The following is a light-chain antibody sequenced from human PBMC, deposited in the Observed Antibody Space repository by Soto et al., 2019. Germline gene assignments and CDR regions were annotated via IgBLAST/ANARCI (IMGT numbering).Light chain of an antibody. CDR3: ETWDESLKGRL. V-gene: IGLV2-11*01. J-gene: IGLJ2*01. CDR2: DVS. CDR1: SSDVGGYNY. Sequence: QSVLTQPRSVSGSPGQSVTISCTGTSSDVGGYNYVSWYQQHPGKAPKLMIYDVSKRPSGVPDRFSGSKSGNTASLAICGLQSEDEGDYYCETWDESLKGRLFGGGTKVTVL.